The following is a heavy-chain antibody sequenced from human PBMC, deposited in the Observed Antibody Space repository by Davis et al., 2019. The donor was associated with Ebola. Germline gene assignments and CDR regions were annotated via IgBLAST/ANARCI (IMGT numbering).Heavy chain of an antibody. J-gene: IGHJ4*02. CDR2: INHSGST. Sequence: PGGSLRLSCAVYGGSFSGYYWSWIRQPPGKGLEWIGEINHSGSTNYNPSLKSRVTISVDTSKNQFSLKLSSVTAADTAVYYCARSLYYDILTGYYLPIFWGQGTLVTVSS. D-gene: IGHD3-9*01. CDR1: GGSFSGYY. V-gene: IGHV4-34*01. CDR3: ARSLYYDILTGYYLPIF.